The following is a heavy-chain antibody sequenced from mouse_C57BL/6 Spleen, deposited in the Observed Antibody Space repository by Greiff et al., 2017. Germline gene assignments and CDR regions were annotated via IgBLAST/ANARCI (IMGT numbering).Heavy chain of an antibody. D-gene: IGHD2-4*01. CDR1: GYAFSSSW. CDR2: IYPGDGDT. Sequence: QVQLQQSGPELVKPGASVKISCKASGYAFSSSWMNWVKQRPGKGLEWIGRIYPGDGDTNYNGKFKGKATLTADKSSSTAYMQLSSLTSEDSAVYFCARRDYDAGDYYAMDYWGQGTSVTVSS. V-gene: IGHV1-82*01. J-gene: IGHJ4*01. CDR3: ARRDYDAGDYYAMDY.